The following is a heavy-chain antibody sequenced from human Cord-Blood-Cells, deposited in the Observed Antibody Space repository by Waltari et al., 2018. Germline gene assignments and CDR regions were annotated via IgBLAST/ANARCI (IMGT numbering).Heavy chain of an antibody. Sequence: QVQLQESGPGLVKPSRTLSLTCTVSGGSISSGDYYWCWIRQPPGKGLEWIGYIDYSGSTYDNPSLKSRVTISVDTSKNQFSLKLSSVTAADTAVYYCARDAWNWGNDYWGQGTLVTVSS. CDR3: ARDAWNWGNDY. D-gene: IGHD7-27*01. CDR2: IDYSGST. V-gene: IGHV4-30-4*01. CDR1: GGSISSGDYY. J-gene: IGHJ4*02.